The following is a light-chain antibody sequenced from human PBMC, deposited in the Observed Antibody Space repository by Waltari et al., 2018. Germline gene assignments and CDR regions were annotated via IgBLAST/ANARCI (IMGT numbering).Light chain of an antibody. CDR1: SSEVGGYNF. Sequence: QSALTQPASVSGSPGQSITIPCPGTSSEVGGYNFVSWYQQHPGKVPKLIIYDVTTRPSGVSHRFSASKSGNTASLTISGLQADDEADYYCCSYAGYSLIFGGGTKVTVL. CDR3: CSYAGYSLI. J-gene: IGLJ2*01. V-gene: IGLV2-23*02. CDR2: DVT.